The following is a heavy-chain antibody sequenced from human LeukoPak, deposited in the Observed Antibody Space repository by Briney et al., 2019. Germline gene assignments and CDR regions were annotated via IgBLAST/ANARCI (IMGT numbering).Heavy chain of an antibody. CDR2: IYYSGST. CDR3: ARGYGDYVIGPFDP. Sequence: PSETLSLTCTVSGGSISSSSYYWGWIRQPPGKGLEWIGYIYYSGSTYYNPSLKSRVTISVDTSKNQFSLKLSSVTAADTAVCYCARGYGDYVIGPFDPWGQGTLVTVSS. CDR1: GGSISSSSYY. V-gene: IGHV4-30-4*08. D-gene: IGHD4-17*01. J-gene: IGHJ5*02.